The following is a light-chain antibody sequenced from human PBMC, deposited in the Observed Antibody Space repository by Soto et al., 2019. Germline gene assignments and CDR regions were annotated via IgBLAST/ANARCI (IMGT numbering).Light chain of an antibody. J-gene: IGLJ1*01. CDR2: DVS. CDR3: SSYTSIPALV. CDR1: SSDVGGYNS. V-gene: IGLV2-14*01. Sequence: QSVLTQPASVSGSPVQSITISCTGTSSDVGGYNSVSWYQQHPGKVPKIMIYDVSIRPSGVPDRFSGSKSGNTASLTISGLQAEDEADYYCSSYTSIPALVFGTGTKVTVL.